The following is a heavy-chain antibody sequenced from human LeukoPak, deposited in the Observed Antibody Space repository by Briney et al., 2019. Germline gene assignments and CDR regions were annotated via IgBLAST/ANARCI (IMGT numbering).Heavy chain of an antibody. V-gene: IGHV4-39*01. J-gene: IGHJ4*02. CDR2: VYYSGST. CDR1: GGSISSSNYY. D-gene: IGHD3-10*01. Sequence: PSETLSLTCTVSGGSISSSNYYWAWIRQPPGKGLEWLGSVYYSGSTYYNPSLKSRVTISVDTSKNQFSLKLSSVTAADTAVYYCARLTSNHYYGSGSYLDYWGQGTLVTVSS. CDR3: ARLTSNHYYGSGSYLDY.